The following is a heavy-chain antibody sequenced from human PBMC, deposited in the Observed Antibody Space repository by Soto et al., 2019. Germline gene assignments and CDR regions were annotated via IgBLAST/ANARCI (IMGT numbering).Heavy chain of an antibody. D-gene: IGHD3-3*01. CDR1: GFTFSSYA. V-gene: IGHV3-23*01. Sequence: EVQLLESGGDLVQPGGSLRLYGAASGFTFSSYAMTWVRQAPGKVLEWVSTMNGNDGSTYYADSVKGRFTIYRDNSTNTLYLQMNSLRLEDMAVYYCAKAGTIFGVIMNNWFYPWGQGTLVTVSS. J-gene: IGHJ5*02. CDR3: AKAGTIFGVIMNNWFYP. CDR2: MNGNDGST.